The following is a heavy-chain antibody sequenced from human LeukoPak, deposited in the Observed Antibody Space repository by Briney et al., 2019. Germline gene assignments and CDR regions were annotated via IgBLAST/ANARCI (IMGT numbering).Heavy chain of an antibody. D-gene: IGHD6-19*01. CDR1: GGSFSGYY. V-gene: IGHV4-34*01. J-gene: IGHJ3*02. CDR2: INHSGST. CDR3: ARQLDIAVVPDYAVDI. Sequence: SETLSLTCAVYGGSFSGYYWSWIRQPPGNGLEWIGEINHSGSTNYNPSLKSRVTISVDTSKNQFSLKLSSVTAADTAVYYCARQLDIAVVPDYAVDIWGQGTMVTVSS.